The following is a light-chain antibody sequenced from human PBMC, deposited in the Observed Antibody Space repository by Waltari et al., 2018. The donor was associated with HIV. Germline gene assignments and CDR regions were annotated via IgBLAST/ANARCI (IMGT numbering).Light chain of an antibody. Sequence: SYELTQPPSMSVSPGQTASITCSGDKLGDKIGCWYQERPGESPVMVFCQIGERPSGVPERFSGCEAGKTATLTISGTQAINEADYYCQAWDNNSAVFGGGTKLTVL. J-gene: IGLJ2*01. V-gene: IGLV3-1*01. CDR2: QIG. CDR1: KLGDKI. CDR3: QAWDNNSAV.